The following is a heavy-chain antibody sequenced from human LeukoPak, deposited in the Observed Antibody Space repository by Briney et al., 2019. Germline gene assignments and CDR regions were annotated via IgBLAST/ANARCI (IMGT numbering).Heavy chain of an antibody. D-gene: IGHD3-22*01. CDR1: GYTFTGYY. Sequence: GASVTVSCKASGYTFTGYYMHWVRQPPGQGLEYMGGINHNSGGTKSAQKSQGRVTMTKDTSISTGYMELSGLASDDAAVYYCARTSVEVGQNYYGMDVWRQGTTVTVSS. J-gene: IGHJ6*02. CDR3: ARTSVEVGQNYYGMDV. CDR2: INHNSGGT. V-gene: IGHV1-2*02.